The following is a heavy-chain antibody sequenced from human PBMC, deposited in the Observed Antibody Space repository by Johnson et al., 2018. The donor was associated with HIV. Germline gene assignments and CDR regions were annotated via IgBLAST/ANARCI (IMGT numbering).Heavy chain of an antibody. CDR3: ATAESGWSAFDI. Sequence: QPGGSLRLSCAASEMHWVCQAPEKGLEWVADIKCDGSEKYYVDSVRGRLTISRDNAKNSLFLQMNTLRPEDAAIYYCATAESGWSAFDIWGQGTMVTVSS. D-gene: IGHD6-19*01. CDR2: IKCDGSEK. J-gene: IGHJ3*02. V-gene: IGHV3-52*01. CDR1: E.